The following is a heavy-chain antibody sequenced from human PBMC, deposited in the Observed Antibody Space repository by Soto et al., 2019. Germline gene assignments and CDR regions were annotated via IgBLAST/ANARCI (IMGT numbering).Heavy chain of an antibody. D-gene: IGHD6-19*01. CDR2: ISGSGGST. V-gene: IGHV3-23*01. CDR1: GFTFSSYA. J-gene: IGHJ2*01. Sequence: GGSLRLSCAASGFTFSSYAMSWVRQAPGKGLEWVSAISGSGGSTYYADSVKGRFTISRDNSKNTLYLQMNSLRAEDTAVYYCAKDWIPYSSGWYSYCYFDLWGRGTLVTVSS. CDR3: AKDWIPYSSGWYSYCYFDL.